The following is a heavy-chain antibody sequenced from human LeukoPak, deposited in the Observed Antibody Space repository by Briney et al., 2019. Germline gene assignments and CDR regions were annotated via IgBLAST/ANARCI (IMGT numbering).Heavy chain of an antibody. CDR3: ARPTSGWYSPVGY. V-gene: IGHV3-30*04. D-gene: IGHD6-19*01. Sequence: GGSLRLSCAASGFTFSSYAMHWVRQAPGKGLEWVAFIRYDGSNKYYADSVKGRFTISRDNSKNTLDLQMNSLRAEDTAVYYCARPTSGWYSPVGYWGQGTLVTVSS. J-gene: IGHJ4*02. CDR1: GFTFSSYA. CDR2: IRYDGSNK.